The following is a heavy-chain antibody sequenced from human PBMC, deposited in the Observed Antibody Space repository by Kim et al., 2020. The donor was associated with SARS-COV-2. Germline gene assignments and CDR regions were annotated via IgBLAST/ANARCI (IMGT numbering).Heavy chain of an antibody. Sequence: GRFTFSRDNAKNSLYLQMNSLRDEDTAVYYCARGSALNSVNYYVENNFDYWGQGTLVTVSS. CDR3: ARGSALNSVNYYVENNFDY. J-gene: IGHJ4*02. D-gene: IGHD1-26*01. V-gene: IGHV3-48*02.